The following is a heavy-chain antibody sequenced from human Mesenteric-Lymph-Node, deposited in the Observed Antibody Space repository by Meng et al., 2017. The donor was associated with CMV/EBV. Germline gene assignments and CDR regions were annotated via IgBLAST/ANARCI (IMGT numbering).Heavy chain of an antibody. CDR1: GGSFSSYY. V-gene: IGHV4-34*01. CDR3: ARGYGYSNYGGCDY. J-gene: IGHJ4*02. Sequence: SETLSLTCAVYGGSFSSYYWSWIRQSPGKGLEWIGEIKHSGSTNYNPSLKSRVTISVDTSKNQFSLKLSSVTAADTAVYYCARGYGYSNYGGCDYWGQGTLVTVSS. D-gene: IGHD4-11*01. CDR2: IKHSGST.